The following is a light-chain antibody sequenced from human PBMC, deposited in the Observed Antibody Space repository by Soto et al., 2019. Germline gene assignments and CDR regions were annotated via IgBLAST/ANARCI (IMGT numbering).Light chain of an antibody. V-gene: IGKV3-20*01. Sequence: EIVLTQSPGTLSLSPGERATLSCRASQSVTSNYLAWYQQKPGQAPRLLIYAASSRATGIPDRFSGTGSGTDFTLIISRLEPEDFGVYYCQQYGHAPQTFGQGTKVEIK. J-gene: IGKJ1*01. CDR2: AAS. CDR1: QSVTSNY. CDR3: QQYGHAPQT.